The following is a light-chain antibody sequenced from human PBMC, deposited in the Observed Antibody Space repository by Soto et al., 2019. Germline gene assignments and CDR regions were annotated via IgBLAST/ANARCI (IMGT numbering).Light chain of an antibody. CDR1: SSDVGAYDY. V-gene: IGLV2-14*01. J-gene: IGLJ1*01. CDR3: SSYTISSTPLYV. CDR2: DVN. Sequence: QSALTQPASVSGSPRQSIAIFCTGTSSDVGAYDYVSWYQQHAGKAPKLMIYDVNNRPSGVSNRFSGSKSGNTASLTISGLQAEDEADYYCSSYTISSTPLYVFGTGTKVTVL.